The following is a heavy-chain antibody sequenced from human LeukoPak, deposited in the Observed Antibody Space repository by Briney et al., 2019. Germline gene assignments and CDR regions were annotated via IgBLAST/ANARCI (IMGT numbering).Heavy chain of an antibody. Sequence: ASVKVSCTASGYTFTGYYMHWVRQAPGQGLEWMGWINPNSGGTNYAQKFQGRVTMTRDTSISTAYMELSRLRSDDTAVYYCARDLIFGVVSGWFDPWGQGTLVTVSS. CDR3: ARDLIFGVVSGWFDP. CDR2: INPNSGGT. V-gene: IGHV1-2*02. CDR1: GYTFTGYY. D-gene: IGHD3-3*01. J-gene: IGHJ5*02.